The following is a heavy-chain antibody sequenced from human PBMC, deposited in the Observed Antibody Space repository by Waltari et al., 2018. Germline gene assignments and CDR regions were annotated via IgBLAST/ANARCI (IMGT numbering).Heavy chain of an antibody. V-gene: IGHV3-21*01. CDR2: ISSSSSYI. D-gene: IGHD2-8*02. J-gene: IGHJ4*02. CDR1: GFSFSNFN. Sequence: EVQLVESGGGLVKPGGSLRVSCAASGFSFSNFNMNWVSQAPGKGLEWVSSISSSSSYIYYADSVKGRFTISRDNAYNSLYLQLNSLRAEDTAVYYCARMGYCAGGICYSDYWGQGTLVTVSS. CDR3: ARMGYCAGGICYSDY.